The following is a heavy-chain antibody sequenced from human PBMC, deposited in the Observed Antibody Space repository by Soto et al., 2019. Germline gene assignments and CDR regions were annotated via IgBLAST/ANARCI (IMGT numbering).Heavy chain of an antibody. Sequence: QVQLVQSGAEVKKPGASVKVSCKASGYIFTSYGINWVRQAPGQGLEWMGWINTYNGNTNYAQNLQGRVTMTTDTSTSTSYMELRSLRSDDTAVYYCASDVGQYSSTWSPFDPWGQGTLVTVSS. CDR1: GYIFTSYG. J-gene: IGHJ5*02. V-gene: IGHV1-18*01. CDR3: ASDVGQYSSTWSPFDP. D-gene: IGHD6-13*01. CDR2: INTYNGNT.